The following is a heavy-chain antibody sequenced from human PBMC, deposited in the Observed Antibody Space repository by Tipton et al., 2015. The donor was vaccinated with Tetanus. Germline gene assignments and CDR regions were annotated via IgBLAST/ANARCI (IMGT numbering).Heavy chain of an antibody. D-gene: IGHD6-19*01. CDR3: ASPIKQWLVPVDL. V-gene: IGHV4-34*01. CDR1: GGSLSGYF. CDR2: ITPRGSS. J-gene: IGHJ5*02. Sequence: TLSLTCAVSGGSLSGYFWSWVRQPPGKGLEWIGEITPRGSSSYNPSLKSRVTISGDTSKSHFSLNLTSVTAADTAVYYCASPIKQWLVPVDLWGQGVLVAVSS.